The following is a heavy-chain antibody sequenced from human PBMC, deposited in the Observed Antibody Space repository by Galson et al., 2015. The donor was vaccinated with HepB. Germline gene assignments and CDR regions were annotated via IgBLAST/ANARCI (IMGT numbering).Heavy chain of an antibody. J-gene: IGHJ4*02. D-gene: IGHD3-22*01. V-gene: IGHV3-23*01. Sequence: SLRLSCAASGFTFNYHAMNWVRQAPGKGLEWVASISGSGSSTYYEDSVKGRFTISRDNSLDTVDLQMDSLRVDDTAVYYCAKDYLPYYDRWGSYSDLYYFDYWGQGTLVTVSS. CDR1: GFTFNYHA. CDR3: AKDYLPYYDRWGSYSDLYYFDY. CDR2: ISGSGSST.